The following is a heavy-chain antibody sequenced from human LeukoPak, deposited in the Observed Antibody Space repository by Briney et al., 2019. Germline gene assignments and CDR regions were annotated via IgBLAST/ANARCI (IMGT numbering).Heavy chain of an antibody. CDR1: GGSFSGYY. V-gene: IGHV4-34*01. CDR2: INHSGST. Sequence: KPSETLSLTCAVYGGSFSGYYWSWIRQPPGKGLEWIGEINHSGSTNYNPSLKSRVTISVDTSKNQFSLKLSSVTAADTAVYYCARMGLWLTRTAGRGNYYGMDVWGQGTTVTVSS. CDR3: ARMGLWLTRTAGRGNYYGMDV. J-gene: IGHJ6*02. D-gene: IGHD5-18*01.